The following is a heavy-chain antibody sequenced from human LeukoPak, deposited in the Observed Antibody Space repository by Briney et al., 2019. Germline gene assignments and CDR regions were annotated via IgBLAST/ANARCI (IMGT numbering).Heavy chain of an antibody. CDR1: GFTFDDYA. V-gene: IGHV3-9*01. CDR3: AKDRGAMVRRANNWFDP. Sequence: GGSLRLSCAASGFTFDDYAMHWVRQAPGKGLEWVSGISWNSGSIGYADSVKGRFTISRDNAKNSLYLQMNSLRAEDTALYYCAKDRGAMVRRANNWFDPWGQGTLVTVSS. CDR2: ISWNSGSI. D-gene: IGHD3-10*01. J-gene: IGHJ5*02.